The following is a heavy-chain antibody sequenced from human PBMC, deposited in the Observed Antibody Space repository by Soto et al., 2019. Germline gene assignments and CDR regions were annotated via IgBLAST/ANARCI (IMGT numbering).Heavy chain of an antibody. CDR3: ARHRGPTTSENWFDP. V-gene: IGHV1-18*01. Sequence: QVHLVQSGVEVKTPGASVKVSCQASGYTFFTYDISWVRQAPGQGLEWMGWISTYSGDTKYAQKFQGRVTMTTDTSTTTAYLEMRSLRSDATAVYYGARHRGPTTSENWFDPWGQGTLVTVSS. D-gene: IGHD5-12*01. CDR1: GYTFFTYD. J-gene: IGHJ5*02. CDR2: ISTYSGDT.